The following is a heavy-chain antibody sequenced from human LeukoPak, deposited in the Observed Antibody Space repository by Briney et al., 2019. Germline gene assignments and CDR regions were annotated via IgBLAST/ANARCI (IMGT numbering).Heavy chain of an antibody. CDR2: IIPIFGTA. CDR1: GGTFSSYA. V-gene: IGHV1-69*13. J-gene: IGHJ3*02. Sequence: ASVKVSCKASGGTFSSYAISWVRQAPGQGLEWMGGIIPIFGTANYAQKFQGRVTITADESTSTAYMELSSLRSEDTAVYYCAREPVRGDQGDAFDIWGQGTMVTVSS. CDR3: AREPVRGDQGDAFDI. D-gene: IGHD2-21*02.